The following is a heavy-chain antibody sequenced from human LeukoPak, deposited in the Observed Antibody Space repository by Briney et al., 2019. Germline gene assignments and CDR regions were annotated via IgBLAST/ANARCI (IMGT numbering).Heavy chain of an antibody. V-gene: IGHV1-69*06. J-gene: IGHJ3*02. CDR3: ARDCSSTSCYPPDDAFDI. D-gene: IGHD2-2*01. CDR1: GGTFRSYA. CDR2: IIPIFGTA. Sequence: SVKVSCKASGGTFRSYAISWVRQAPGQGLEWMGGIIPIFGTANYAQKFQGRVTITADKSTSTAYMELSSLRSEDTAVYYCARDCSSTSCYPPDDAFDIWGQGTMVTVSS.